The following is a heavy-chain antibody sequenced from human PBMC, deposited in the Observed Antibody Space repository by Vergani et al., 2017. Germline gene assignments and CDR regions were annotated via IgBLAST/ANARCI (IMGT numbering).Heavy chain of an antibody. CDR1: GYSISSGYY. V-gene: IGHV4-38-2*02. J-gene: IGHJ3*01. D-gene: IGHD3-16*01. Sequence: QVQLQESGPGLVKPSETLSLTCTVSGYSISSGYYWGWIRQPPGKGLEWIATVFHSGSTYYNPSLRRRVTMSVETSKNQFSLKPSTLTAADTAVYYCARQFWVSQGVGAFEGGGHETEVSGSS. CDR2: VFHSGST. CDR3: ARQFWVSQGVGAFEG.